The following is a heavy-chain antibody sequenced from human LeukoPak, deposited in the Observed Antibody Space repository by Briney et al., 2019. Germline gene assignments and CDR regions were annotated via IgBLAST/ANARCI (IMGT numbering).Heavy chain of an antibody. J-gene: IGHJ6*02. D-gene: IGHD1-26*01. Sequence: ASVKVSCKASGYTFTSYGISWVRQAPGQGLEWMGWISAYNGNTNYPQKLQGRVTMTTDTSTSTAYLELRSLRSDDPAVYYCVRVSHLLRPLYYFGMDVWGQGTTVTVSS. V-gene: IGHV1-18*01. CDR1: GYTFTSYG. CDR2: ISAYNGNT. CDR3: VRVSHLLRPLYYFGMDV.